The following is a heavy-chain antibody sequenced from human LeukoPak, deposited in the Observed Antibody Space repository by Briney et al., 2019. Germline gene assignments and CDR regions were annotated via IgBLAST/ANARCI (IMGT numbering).Heavy chain of an antibody. CDR2: IYTTGST. Sequence: SETLSLTCTVSGGSISSGSYYWSWIRQPAGKGLEWIGRIYTTGSTNYNPSLKGRVTMSVDTSKNQFSLKLSSVTAADTAVYYCARAKGKMIRGIVILENPINYFDYWGQGTLVTVSS. CDR1: GGSISSGSYY. V-gene: IGHV4-61*02. J-gene: IGHJ4*02. CDR3: ARAKGKMIRGIVILENPINYFDY. D-gene: IGHD3-10*01.